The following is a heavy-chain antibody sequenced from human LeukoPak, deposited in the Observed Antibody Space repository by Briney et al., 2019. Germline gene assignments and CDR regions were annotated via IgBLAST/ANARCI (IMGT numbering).Heavy chain of an antibody. CDR2: ISSSSSYI. J-gene: IGHJ6*03. Sequence: PGGSLRLSCAASGFTFSSYSMNWVRQAPGKGLEWVSSISSSSSYIYYADSVKGRFTISRDNAKNSLYLQMNSLGAEDTAVYYCARGDIVVVPAAMVSSQNYYYYYMDVWGKGTTVTVSS. CDR3: ARGDIVVVPAAMVSSQNYYYYYMDV. D-gene: IGHD2-2*01. V-gene: IGHV3-21*01. CDR1: GFTFSSYS.